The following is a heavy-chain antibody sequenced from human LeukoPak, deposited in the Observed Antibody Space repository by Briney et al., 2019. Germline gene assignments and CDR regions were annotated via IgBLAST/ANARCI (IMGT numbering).Heavy chain of an antibody. CDR3: ARSSGYSSGWYDY. V-gene: IGHV3-23*01. CDR2: ISGSGGST. CDR1: GFTFSSYA. D-gene: IGHD6-19*01. J-gene: IGHJ4*02. Sequence: PGGSLRLSCAASGFTFSSYAMSWVRQAPGKGLEWVSAISGSGGSTYYADSVKGRFTISRDNSKNTLYLQMNSLRAEDTAVYYCARSSGYSSGWYDYWGQGTLVTVSS.